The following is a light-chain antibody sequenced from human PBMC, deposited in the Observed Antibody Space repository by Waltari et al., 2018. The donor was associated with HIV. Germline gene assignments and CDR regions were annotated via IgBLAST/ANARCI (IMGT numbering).Light chain of an antibody. V-gene: IGLV2-14*01. Sequence: QSALTQSASVSGSPGQSITISCTGASSHFDAYDYVSWYQQHPGKAPKLMIYEVSNRPSGVSNRFSGSKSGNTASLTISGLQAEDEADYYCSSYTSSSTLHVVFGGGTKLTVL. J-gene: IGLJ2*01. CDR2: EVS. CDR3: SSYTSSSTLHVV. CDR1: SSHFDAYDY.